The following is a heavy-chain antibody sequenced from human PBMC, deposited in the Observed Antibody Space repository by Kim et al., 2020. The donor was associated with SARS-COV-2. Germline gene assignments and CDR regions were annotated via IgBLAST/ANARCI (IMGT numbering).Heavy chain of an antibody. CDR1: GDTFSRYA. V-gene: IGHV1-69*04. CDR2: TIPFLDIA. CDR3: ATDSGYYETRGLFDY. D-gene: IGHD3-22*01. Sequence: SVKVSCKASGDTFSRYAIGWVRQAPGQGLEWMGRTIPFLDIANFAQTFQGRVTITADKSTNTVYMELSSLRSEDTAVYYCATDSGYYETRGLFDYWGQG. J-gene: IGHJ4*02.